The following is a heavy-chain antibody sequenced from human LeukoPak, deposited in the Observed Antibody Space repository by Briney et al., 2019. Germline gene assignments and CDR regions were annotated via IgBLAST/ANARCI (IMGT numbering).Heavy chain of an antibody. CDR2: ISYDGSNK. J-gene: IGHJ4*02. D-gene: IGHD6-19*01. CDR1: GFTFSSYG. V-gene: IGHV3-30*18. Sequence: GGSLRLSGAASGFTFSSYGMHWVRQAPGKGLEWVAVISYDGSNKYYADSVKGRFTISRDNSKNTLYLQMNSLRAEDTAVYYCANLAVAGRGVDYWGQGTLVTVSS. CDR3: ANLAVAGRGVDY.